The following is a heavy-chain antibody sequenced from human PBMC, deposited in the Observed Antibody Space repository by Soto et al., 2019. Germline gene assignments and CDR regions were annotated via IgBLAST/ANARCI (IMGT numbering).Heavy chain of an antibody. CDR1: GFTFSNYA. J-gene: IGHJ4*02. D-gene: IGHD6-19*01. CDR2: ISGNGGST. V-gene: IGHV3-23*01. CDR3: AKSLQWPGANY. Sequence: EVQLLESGGGLVQPGGSLRLSCAASGFTFSNYAMSWVRQAPGKGLEWVSAISGNGGSTYYADSGKGRFTISRDNSKNMLYLQMNSLRPEDTAVYYCAKSLQWPGANYWGQGTLVTVSS.